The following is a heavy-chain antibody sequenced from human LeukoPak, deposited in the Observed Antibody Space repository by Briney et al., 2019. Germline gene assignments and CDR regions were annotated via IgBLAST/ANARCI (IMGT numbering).Heavy chain of an antibody. D-gene: IGHD5-18*01. J-gene: IGHJ6*02. CDR2: INHSGST. Sequence: SETLSLTCAVYGGSFGGYYWSWIRQPPGKGLEWIGEINHSGSTNYNPSLKSRVTISVDTSKNQFSLKLSSVTAADTAVYYCARGGYSYGSWYYYYGMDVWGQGTTVTVSS. CDR3: ARGGYSYGSWYYYYGMDV. V-gene: IGHV4-34*01. CDR1: GGSFGGYY.